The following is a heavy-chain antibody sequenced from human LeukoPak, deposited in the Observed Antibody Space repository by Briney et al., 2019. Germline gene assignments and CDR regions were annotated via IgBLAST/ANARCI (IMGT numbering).Heavy chain of an antibody. Sequence: GGSLRLSCAASGFTFSSYAMSWVRQAPGKGLEWVANIKLDGSEKNYVDSVKGRLTISRDNTKNSLYPQMNSLRAEDTAVFYCARDQYDTWSRRGNFDSWGQGTLVIVSS. V-gene: IGHV3-7*03. CDR2: IKLDGSEK. CDR1: GFTFSSYA. J-gene: IGHJ4*02. D-gene: IGHD3-3*01. CDR3: ARDQYDTWSRRGNFDS.